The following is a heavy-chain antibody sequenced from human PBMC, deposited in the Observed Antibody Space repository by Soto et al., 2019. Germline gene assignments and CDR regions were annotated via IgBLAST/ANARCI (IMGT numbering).Heavy chain of an antibody. V-gene: IGHV3-72*01. CDR2: SKNKADSYTT. Sequence: EVQLVESGGGLVQPGASLRLSFAAAGFTFSDHYMDWVRQAPGKGLEWVGRSKNKADSYTTEYAASVKGRFTISRDGSKNSLFLQMNSLKTEDTAVYYCTVWGSGNDFGAAWGQGILVTVSS. J-gene: IGHJ4*02. D-gene: IGHD3-10*01. CDR3: TVWGSGNDFGAA. CDR1: GFTFSDHY.